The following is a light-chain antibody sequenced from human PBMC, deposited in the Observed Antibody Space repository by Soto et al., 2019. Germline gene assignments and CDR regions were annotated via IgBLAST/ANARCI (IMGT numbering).Light chain of an antibody. CDR1: QSVSSIY. CDR3: QQRSNWPT. CDR2: DAS. V-gene: IGKV3-11*01. Sequence: EIVLTQSPGTLSLSPGERATLSCRASQSVSSIYLAWYQQKPGQAPRLLIYDASNRATGIPARFSGSGSGTDFTLTISSLEPEDFAVYYCQQRSNWPTFGQGTRLEIK. J-gene: IGKJ5*01.